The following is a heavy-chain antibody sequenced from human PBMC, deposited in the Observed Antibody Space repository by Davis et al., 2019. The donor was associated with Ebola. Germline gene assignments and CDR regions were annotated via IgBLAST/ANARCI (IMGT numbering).Heavy chain of an antibody. J-gene: IGHJ5*02. CDR1: GFTFSRYW. CDR2: IKEDGSDK. Sequence: PGGSLRLSCAASGFTFSRYWMSWVRQAPGKGLEWVANIKEDGSDKYHVDSVKGRFTISRDNAKNSLYLEMNSLRAEDTAVYYCAKDLGTGYSSSWFPNWFDPWGQGTLVTVSS. D-gene: IGHD6-13*01. CDR3: AKDLGTGYSSSWFPNWFDP. V-gene: IGHV3-7*01.